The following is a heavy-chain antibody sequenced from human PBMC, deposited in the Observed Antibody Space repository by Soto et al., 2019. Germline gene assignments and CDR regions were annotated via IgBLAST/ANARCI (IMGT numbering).Heavy chain of an antibody. V-gene: IGHV3-23*01. CDR2: ISGSGGST. CDR1: GFTFSSYA. Sequence: EVQLLESGGGLVQPGGSLRLSCAASGFTFSSYAMSWVRQAPGKGLEWVSAISGSGGSTYYADSVKGWFTISRDNSNNTLYLQMNSLSAEDTAVYYCANGDGSSLILYYVDYWGQGTLVTFSS. D-gene: IGHD6-13*01. CDR3: ANGDGSSLILYYVDY. J-gene: IGHJ4*02.